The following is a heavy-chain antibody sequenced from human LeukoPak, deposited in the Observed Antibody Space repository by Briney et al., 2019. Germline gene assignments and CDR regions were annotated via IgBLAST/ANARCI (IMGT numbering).Heavy chain of an antibody. CDR2: ISGSGGST. CDR3: AKDILLWFGELLVPYYFDY. CDR1: GFTFSSYA. D-gene: IGHD3-10*01. V-gene: IGHV3-23*01. Sequence: GGSLRLSCAASGFTFSSYAMSWVRQAPGKGLEWVSAISGSGGSTYYADSVKGRFTISRDNSKNTPYLQMNSLRAEDTAVYYCAKDILLWFGELLVPYYFDYWGQGTLVTVSS. J-gene: IGHJ4*02.